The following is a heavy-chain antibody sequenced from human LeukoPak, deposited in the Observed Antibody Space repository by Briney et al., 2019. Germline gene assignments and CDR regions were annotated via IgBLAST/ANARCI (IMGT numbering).Heavy chain of an antibody. CDR3: ARPSRPYRSSEYFQH. D-gene: IGHD6-13*01. Sequence: AGSLRLSCAASGFTFSSYEMNWVRQVPGKGLEWISYISSSGSTIYFADSVKGRFTISRDNAKNSLYLQMNSLRAEDTAVYYCARPSRPYRSSEYFQHWGQGTLVIVSS. V-gene: IGHV3-48*03. CDR1: GFTFSSYE. J-gene: IGHJ1*01. CDR2: ISSSGSTI.